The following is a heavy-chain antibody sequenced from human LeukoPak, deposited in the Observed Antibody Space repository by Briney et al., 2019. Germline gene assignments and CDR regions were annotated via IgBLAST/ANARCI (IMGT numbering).Heavy chain of an antibody. CDR1: GGSFSGYY. CDR2: INHSGRT. D-gene: IGHD1-20*01. Sequence: SETLSLTCAVYGGSFSGYYWSWIRQPPGKGLEWIGEINHSGRTNYNPYLKSRVTISGDTSKTQVSLKLSSVTAADTAGYYCARGDRGASSYNWKRVSVMWRFDPWGQGTLVTVSS. CDR3: ARGDRGASSYNWKRVSVMWRFDP. J-gene: IGHJ5*02. V-gene: IGHV4-34*01.